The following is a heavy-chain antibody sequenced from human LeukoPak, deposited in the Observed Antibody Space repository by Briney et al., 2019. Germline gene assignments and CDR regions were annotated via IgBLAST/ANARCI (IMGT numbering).Heavy chain of an antibody. CDR1: GFTFSSYS. CDR3: AKDVVMMVYAFDS. V-gene: IGHV3-21*01. Sequence: GSLRLSCAASGFTFSSYSMNWVRQAPGKGLEWVSSISSISSYIYYADSVKGRFTISRDNAKNSLYLQMNSLRAEDTATYYCAKDVVMMVYAFDSWGQGTLVTVSS. J-gene: IGHJ4*02. CDR2: ISSISSYI. D-gene: IGHD2-8*01.